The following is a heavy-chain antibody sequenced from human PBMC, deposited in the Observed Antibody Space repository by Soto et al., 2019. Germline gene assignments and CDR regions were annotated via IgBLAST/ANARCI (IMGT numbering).Heavy chain of an antibody. V-gene: IGHV1-46*01. J-gene: IGHJ4*02. D-gene: IGHD4-17*01. CDR2: INPSGGST. Sequence: ASVKVSCKASGYTFTSYYMHWVRQAPGQGLEWMGIINPSGGSTSYAQKFQGRVTMTRDTSTSTVYMELSSLRSEDTAVYYCARGDYGDYGVYYFDYWGQGTLVTVSS. CDR3: ARGDYGDYGVYYFDY. CDR1: GYTFTSYY.